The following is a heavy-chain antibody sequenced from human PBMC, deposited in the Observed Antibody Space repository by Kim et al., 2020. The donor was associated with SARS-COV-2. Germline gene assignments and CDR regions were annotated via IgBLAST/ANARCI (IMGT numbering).Heavy chain of an antibody. V-gene: IGHV3-13*01. Sequence: PGSVKGRFTISRENAKNSLYLQMNSLRAGDTAVYYCARAMVRGVLYGMDVWGQGTTVTVSS. D-gene: IGHD3-10*01. CDR3: ARAMVRGVLYGMDV. J-gene: IGHJ6*02.